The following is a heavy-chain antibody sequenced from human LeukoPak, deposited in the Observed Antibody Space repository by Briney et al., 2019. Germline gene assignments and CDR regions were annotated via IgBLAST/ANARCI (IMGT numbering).Heavy chain of an antibody. CDR2: ISYDGSNK. Sequence: GGSLRLSCAASGFTFSSYAMHWVRQAPGKGLEWVAVISYDGSNKYYADSVKGRFTISRDNSKNTLYLQMNSLRAEDTAVYCCARDYGDSSGYYYLDYWGQGTLVTVSS. D-gene: IGHD3-22*01. CDR3: ARDYGDSSGYYYLDY. J-gene: IGHJ4*02. CDR1: GFTFSSYA. V-gene: IGHV3-30-3*01.